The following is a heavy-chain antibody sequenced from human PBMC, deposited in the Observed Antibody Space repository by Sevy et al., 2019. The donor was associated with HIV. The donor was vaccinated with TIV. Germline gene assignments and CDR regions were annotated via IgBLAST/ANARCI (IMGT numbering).Heavy chain of an antibody. CDR2: ISHDGSNK. V-gene: IGHV3-30*18. D-gene: IGHD3-22*01. Sequence: GGSLRLSCAASGFTLSSYDMYWVRQAPGKGLEWVAVISHDGSNKYYADSVKGRFTISRDNSKNTLYLQMNSLRAEDTAVYYCAKADSSGYYYLDYWGQGTLVTVSS. J-gene: IGHJ4*02. CDR1: GFTLSSYD. CDR3: AKADSSGYYYLDY.